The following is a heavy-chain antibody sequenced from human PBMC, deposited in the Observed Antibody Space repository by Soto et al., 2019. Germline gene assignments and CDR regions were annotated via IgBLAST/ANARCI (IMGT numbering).Heavy chain of an antibody. CDR2: ISYDGSNK. D-gene: IGHD6-19*01. V-gene: IGHV3-30*18. CDR1: GFTFSSYG. J-gene: IGHJ4*02. Sequence: QVQLVESGGGVVQPGRSLRLSCAASGFTFSSYGMHWVRQAPGKGLEWVAVISYDGSNKYYADSVKGRFTISRDNSKNTLYLQMNSLRAEDTAVYYCAKVGYGGCWYLPGYDYWGQGTLVTVSS. CDR3: AKVGYGGCWYLPGYDY.